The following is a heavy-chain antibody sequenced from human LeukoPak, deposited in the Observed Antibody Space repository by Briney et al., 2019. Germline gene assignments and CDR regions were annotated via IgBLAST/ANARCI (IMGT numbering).Heavy chain of an antibody. CDR1: GYTFTGYY. D-gene: IGHD3-22*01. J-gene: IGHJ6*03. CDR3: ARDREHYDSSGYYYYYYMDV. Sequence: ASVKVSCKASGYTFTGYYMHWVRQAPGQGLEWMGWINPNSGGTNYAQKFQGRVTMTRDTSISTAYMELSRLRSDDTAVYYCARDREHYDSSGYYYYYYMDVWGKGTTVTVSS. V-gene: IGHV1-2*02. CDR2: INPNSGGT.